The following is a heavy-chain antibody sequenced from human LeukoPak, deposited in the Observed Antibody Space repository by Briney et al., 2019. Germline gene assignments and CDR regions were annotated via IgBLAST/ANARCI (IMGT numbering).Heavy chain of an antibody. J-gene: IGHJ4*02. Sequence: PGGSLRLSCAASGFTFSNYWMSWVRQAPGKGLEWVANIKQDGSEKYYVSSVKGRFTISRDNAKNSLCLQMNSLRAEDTAIYFCAREDDWNYEDYWGQGTLVTVSS. CDR1: GFTFSNYW. CDR3: AREDDWNYEDY. CDR2: IKQDGSEK. D-gene: IGHD1-7*01. V-gene: IGHV3-7*01.